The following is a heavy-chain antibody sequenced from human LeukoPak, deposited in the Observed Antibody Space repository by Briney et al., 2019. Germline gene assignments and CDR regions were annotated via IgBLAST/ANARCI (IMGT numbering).Heavy chain of an antibody. CDR1: GFTLSSYA. D-gene: IGHD3-9*01. J-gene: IGHJ4*02. V-gene: IGHV3-23*01. Sequence: GGSLRLSCAASGFTLSSYAMSWVRQAPGKGLEWVSAISGSGGSTYYADSVKGRFTISRDNSKNTLYLQMNSLRAEDTAVYYCAKDMRFDWTPYYFDYWGQGTLVTVSS. CDR3: AKDMRFDWTPYYFDY. CDR2: ISGSGGST.